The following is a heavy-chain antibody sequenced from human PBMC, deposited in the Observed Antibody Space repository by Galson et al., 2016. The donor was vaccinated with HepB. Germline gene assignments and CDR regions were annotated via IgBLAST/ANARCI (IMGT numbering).Heavy chain of an antibody. J-gene: IGHJ4*02. D-gene: IGHD3-10*01. Sequence: SLRLSCAASGFTFSRYSAHWVRQAPGKGLEWVSVISQDGSNKFYADSVMGRFTISRDNSKNTLYLEMNSLRPEDTAVYSCARGAYLWFHNKGEYYFDYWGQGTLVTVSS. CDR1: GFTFSRYS. CDR2: ISQDGSNK. CDR3: ARGAYLWFHNKGEYYFDY. V-gene: IGHV3-30-3*01.